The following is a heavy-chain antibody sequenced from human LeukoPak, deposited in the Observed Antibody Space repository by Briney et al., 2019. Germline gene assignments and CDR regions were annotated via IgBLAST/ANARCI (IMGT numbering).Heavy chain of an antibody. CDR2: IYYSGST. CDR3: ARGDTYSRLSWFDP. J-gene: IGHJ5*02. Sequence: SETLSLTCTVSGGSISSYHWSWIRQPPGKGLEWIGYIYYSGSTNYNPSLKSGATISIDTTKNQFSLKLSSLASADTAVYYCARGDTYSRLSWFDPWGQGTLVTVSS. D-gene: IGHD4-11*01. V-gene: IGHV4-59*08. CDR1: GGSISSYH.